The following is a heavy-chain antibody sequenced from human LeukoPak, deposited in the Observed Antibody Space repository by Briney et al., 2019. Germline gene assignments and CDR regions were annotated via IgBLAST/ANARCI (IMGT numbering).Heavy chain of an antibody. J-gene: IGHJ3*02. CDR3: ARSLRNAFDI. CDR2: ISSSSSTI. V-gene: IGHV3-48*01. CDR1: GFTFSSYA. Sequence: GGSLRLSCAASGFTFSSYAMSWVRQAPGKGLEWVSYISSSSSTIYYADSVKGRFTISTDNANNSLYLQMNSLRAEDAAVYYCARSLRNAFDIWGQGTMVTVSS. D-gene: IGHD3-3*01.